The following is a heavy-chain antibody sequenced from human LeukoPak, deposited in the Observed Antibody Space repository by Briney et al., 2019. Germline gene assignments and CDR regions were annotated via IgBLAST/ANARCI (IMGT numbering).Heavy chain of an antibody. CDR2: ISHDGSNK. Sequence: PGGSLRLSCAASGFPFSSYGMHWVRQAPGKGVEWVAVISHDGSNKCYGDSVKGRFTISRDNSKNTLYLQMTSLRPDDTAVYYCARDWGAWGYRYCFDYWGQGTLVTVSS. CDR3: ARDWGAWGYRYCFDY. D-gene: IGHD6-13*01. J-gene: IGHJ4*02. CDR1: GFPFSSYG. V-gene: IGHV3-30*03.